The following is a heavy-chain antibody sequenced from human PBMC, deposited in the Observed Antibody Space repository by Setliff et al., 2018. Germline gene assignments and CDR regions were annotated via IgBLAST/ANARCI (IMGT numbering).Heavy chain of an antibody. J-gene: IGHJ6*03. D-gene: IGHD3-3*01. CDR1: GGSITRGNNH. Sequence: SETLSLTCTVSGGSITRGNNHWSWIRQPAGKGLEWLGQIYTSWSTNYNPSLRGRATLSIDASKRQFSLKLTSVTAADTAVYYCARMSGFQYMDVWGKGTTVTVSS. CDR2: IYTSWST. CDR3: ARMSGFQYMDV. V-gene: IGHV4-61*09.